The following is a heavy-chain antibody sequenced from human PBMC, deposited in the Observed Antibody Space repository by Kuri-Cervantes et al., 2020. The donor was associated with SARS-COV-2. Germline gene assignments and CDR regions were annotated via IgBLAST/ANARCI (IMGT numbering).Heavy chain of an antibody. Sequence: SETLSLSCIVSGGSVGSGGHYWSWIRQPPGKGLEWIGYIYYSGSTKYNPSLKSRVTMSVDTSKNQFSLKLNSVTPADTAVYYCARTLDYYGSGTYCFDYWGQGTLVTVSS. CDR2: IYYSGST. J-gene: IGHJ4*02. D-gene: IGHD3-10*01. CDR1: GGSVGSGGHY. V-gene: IGHV4-61*08. CDR3: ARTLDYYGSGTYCFDY.